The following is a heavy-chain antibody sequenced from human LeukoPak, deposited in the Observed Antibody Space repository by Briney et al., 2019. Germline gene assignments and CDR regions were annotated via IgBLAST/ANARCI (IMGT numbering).Heavy chain of an antibody. D-gene: IGHD3-16*01. CDR1: GASVNDYF. J-gene: IGHJ6*03. CDR3: AREIVLMMSDVASPYYMDV. CDR2: VSSGGTT. Sequence: SETLSLSCTVPGASVNDYFWSWIRQPPGRGLEWIGHVSSGGTTEYSPSLKGRVTISLDASNNKVSLSLTSSTAADTAVYYCAREIVLMMSDVASPYYMDVWGRGTTVIVAS. V-gene: IGHV4-59*02.